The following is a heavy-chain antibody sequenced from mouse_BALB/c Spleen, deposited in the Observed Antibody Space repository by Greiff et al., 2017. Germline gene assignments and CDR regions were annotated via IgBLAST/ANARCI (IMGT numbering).Heavy chain of an antibody. V-gene: IGHV1-4*01. CDR3: AITDYRYDWFAY. D-gene: IGHD1-2*01. J-gene: IGHJ3*01. Sequence: QVQLQQSGAELAKPGASVKMSCKASGYTFTSYGMHWVKQRPGQGLEWIGYINPSTGYTEYNQKFKDKATLTADKSSSTAYMQLSSLTSEDSAVYYCAITDYRYDWFAYWGEGTLVTVSA. CDR1: GYTFTSYG. CDR2: INPSTGYT.